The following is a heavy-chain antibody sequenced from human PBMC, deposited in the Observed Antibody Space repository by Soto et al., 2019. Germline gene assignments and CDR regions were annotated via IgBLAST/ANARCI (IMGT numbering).Heavy chain of an antibody. CDR2: INPKSGDT. Sequence: QVRLMQSGPEVRRPGASVTVSCKASGYTFTHYFIPWVRRAPGQGLEWMGYINPKSGDTHYSQTFRGRVSMTRDTSTDTANMGLSSLKSDDTAVYFCARVPGHKNSRGDFWGQGT. CDR3: ARVPGHKNSRGDF. V-gene: IGHV1-2*02. CDR1: GYTFTHYF. D-gene: IGHD1-7*01. J-gene: IGHJ4*02.